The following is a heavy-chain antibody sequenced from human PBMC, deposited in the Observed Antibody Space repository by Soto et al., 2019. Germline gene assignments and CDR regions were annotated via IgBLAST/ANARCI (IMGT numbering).Heavy chain of an antibody. D-gene: IGHD4-4*01. J-gene: IGHJ6*02. Sequence: PGGSLRLSCAASGFTFSTYPMSWFRQAPGKGLEWVSGISSSGISTYYTDSVKGRFTISRDNSKNTVFLQMNSLRDEDTAVYYCVKPPVITASYYYYDMDVWGQGTTVTVSS. V-gene: IGHV3-23*01. CDR3: VKPPVITASYYYYDMDV. CDR1: GFTFSTYP. CDR2: ISSSGIST.